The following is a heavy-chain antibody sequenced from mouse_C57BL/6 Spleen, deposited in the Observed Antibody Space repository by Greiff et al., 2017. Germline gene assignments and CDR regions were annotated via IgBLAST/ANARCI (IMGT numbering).Heavy chain of an antibody. J-gene: IGHJ2*01. CDR1: GFTFSDYG. CDR2: ISSGSSTI. V-gene: IGHV5-17*01. Sequence: LVESGGGLVKPGGSLKLSCAASGFTFSDYGMHWVRQAPEKGLEWVAYISSGSSTIYYADKVKGRFTISRDNAKNTLFLQMTSLRSEDTAMYYCARHGRLFDYWGQGTTLTVSS. CDR3: ARHGRLFDY. D-gene: IGHD1-2*01.